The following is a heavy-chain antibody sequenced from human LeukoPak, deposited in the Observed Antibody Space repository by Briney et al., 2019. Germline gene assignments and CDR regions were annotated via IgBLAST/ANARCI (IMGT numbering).Heavy chain of an antibody. CDR3: ARGRYYCLSGNIRPHYFDY. Sequence: PSETLSLTCAVYGGSFSGYYWSWIRQPPGKGLEWIGEINHSGGTDYNPSLMSGVTISLDTSKNRFSLKVTSVTAADTAIYYCARGRYYCLSGNIRPHYFDYWGQGTLVTVSS. J-gene: IGHJ4*02. CDR2: INHSGGT. CDR1: GGSFSGYY. V-gene: IGHV4-34*01. D-gene: IGHD3-10*01.